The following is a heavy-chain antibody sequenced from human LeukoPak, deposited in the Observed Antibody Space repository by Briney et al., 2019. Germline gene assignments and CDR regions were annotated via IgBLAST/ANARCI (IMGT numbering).Heavy chain of an antibody. CDR3: ARANYYGPGKKDLDY. D-gene: IGHD3-10*01. V-gene: IGHV1-8*01. CDR2: MSPNSGNT. Sequence: ASVKVSCKASGYTFTTYDINWVRQATGQGLEWMGWMSPNSGNTGYAQKFQGRVTMTRNTSMSTAYMELSSLRSEDTAVYYCARANYYGPGKKDLDYWGQGTLVTVSS. CDR1: GYTFTTYD. J-gene: IGHJ4*02.